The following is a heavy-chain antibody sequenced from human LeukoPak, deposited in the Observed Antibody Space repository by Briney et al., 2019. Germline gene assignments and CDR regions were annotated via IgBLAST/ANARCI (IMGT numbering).Heavy chain of an antibody. Sequence: EASVKVSCKASGYTFTSYDINWVRQATGQGLEWMGWMNPNSGNTGYAQKLQGRVTMTTDTSTSTAYMELRSLRSDDTAVYYCARIDYYDSSGYSGHVAFDIWGQGTMVTVSS. CDR1: GYTFTSYD. V-gene: IGHV1-8*01. CDR2: MNPNSGNT. D-gene: IGHD3-22*01. CDR3: ARIDYYDSSGYSGHVAFDI. J-gene: IGHJ3*02.